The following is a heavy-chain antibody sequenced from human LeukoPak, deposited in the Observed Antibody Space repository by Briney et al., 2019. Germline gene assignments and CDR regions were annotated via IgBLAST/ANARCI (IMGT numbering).Heavy chain of an antibody. J-gene: IGHJ5*02. D-gene: IGHD6-6*01. CDR1: GGSFSGYY. CDR2: INHSGST. V-gene: IGHV4-34*01. Sequence: PSETLSLTCAVYGGSFSGYYWSWIRQPPGKGLEWIGEINHSGSTNYNPSLKSRVTISVDTSKNQFSLKLSSVTAADTAVYYCARDFGYSSSWFDPWGQGTLVTVSS. CDR3: ARDFGYSSSWFDP.